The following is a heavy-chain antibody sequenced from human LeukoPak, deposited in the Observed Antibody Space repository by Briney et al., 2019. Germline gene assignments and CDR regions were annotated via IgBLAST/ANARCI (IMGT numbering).Heavy chain of an antibody. Sequence: ASVKVSCKASGYTFTSYAMHWVRQAPGQRLEWMGWSNAGNGNTKYSQKFQGRVTITRDTSASTAYMELSSLRSEDTAVYYCARGQSIVAGIDYWGQGTLVTVSS. V-gene: IGHV1-3*01. CDR2: SNAGNGNT. CDR3: ARGQSIVAGIDY. CDR1: GYTFTSYA. D-gene: IGHD6-19*01. J-gene: IGHJ4*02.